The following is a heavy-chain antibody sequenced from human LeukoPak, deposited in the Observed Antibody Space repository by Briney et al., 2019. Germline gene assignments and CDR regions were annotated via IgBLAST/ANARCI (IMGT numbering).Heavy chain of an antibody. CDR3: ARRRAVAGTKSLYYFDY. Sequence: PSGTLSLTCTVSGGSISSSSYYWGWIRPPPGKELESIGSIYYSGSTYYNPSLKSRVTISVDTSKNQFSLKLSSVTAADTAVYYCARRRAVAGTKSLYYFDYWGQGTLVTVSS. J-gene: IGHJ4*02. CDR2: IYYSGST. CDR1: GGSISSSSYY. D-gene: IGHD6-19*01. V-gene: IGHV4-39*01.